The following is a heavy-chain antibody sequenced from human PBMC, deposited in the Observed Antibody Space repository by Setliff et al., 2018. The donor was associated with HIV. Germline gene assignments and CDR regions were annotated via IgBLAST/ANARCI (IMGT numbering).Heavy chain of an antibody. CDR2: VHHSGST. CDR3: ASAGPYCGDDCPYNWLTP. CDR1: SDSISSSY. V-gene: IGHV4-59*01. D-gene: IGHD2-21*02. J-gene: IGHJ5*02. Sequence: PSETLSLTCTVSSDSISSSYWTWIRQPPGQGLEWIGYVHHSGSTKYNASLRSRVTMSVDTSKNLFSLTLRSVTAADTAEYYCASAGPYCGDDCPYNWLTPWGQGTLVTVSS.